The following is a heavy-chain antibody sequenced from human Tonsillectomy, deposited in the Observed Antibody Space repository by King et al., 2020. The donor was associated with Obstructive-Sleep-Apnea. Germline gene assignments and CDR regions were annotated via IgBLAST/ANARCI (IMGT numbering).Heavy chain of an antibody. V-gene: IGHV4-59*08. D-gene: IGHD4/OR15-4a*01. CDR1: ADSISNYY. J-gene: IGHJ4*02. CDR3: ARHRGVEDYGGFGDYFDY. CDR2: MFYSGNT. Sequence: QLQESGPGLVKPSETLSLTCTVSADSISNYYWSWIRQPPGKGLEWIGYMFYSGNTNYNPSLKIRVTISVDTSKIQFSLRLNSVTAADTAIYYCARHRGVEDYGGFGDYFDYWGQGTLVTVSS.